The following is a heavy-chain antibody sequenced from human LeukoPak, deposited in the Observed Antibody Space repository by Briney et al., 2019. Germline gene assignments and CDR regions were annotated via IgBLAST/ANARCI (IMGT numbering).Heavy chain of an antibody. CDR2: SYASGST. J-gene: IGHJ4*02. Sequence: SVTLALICTVSGGSISSYYWSWIRQPPGKGLEGSEYSYASGSTNYTPHLKSRVTIPVDTSKPQFSLKLSSVTAADTAVYYCARVFWGCYYVDYWGQGNLVTVSS. CDR3: ARVFWGCYYVDY. CDR1: GGSISSYY. V-gene: IGHV4-59*01. D-gene: IGHD3-3*01.